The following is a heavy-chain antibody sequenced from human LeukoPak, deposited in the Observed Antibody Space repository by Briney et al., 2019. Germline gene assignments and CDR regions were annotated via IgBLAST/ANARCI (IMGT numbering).Heavy chain of an antibody. Sequence: GASLKISCKGSGSTFTSYWIGWVRQMPGKGLEWMGIIYPGDSDTRYSPSFQGQVTISADKSISTAYLQWSSLKASGTAMYYCARHRIAVAGTSYYYYGMDVWGKGTTVTVSS. D-gene: IGHD6-19*01. CDR2: IYPGDSDT. V-gene: IGHV5-51*01. CDR3: ARHRIAVAGTSYYYYGMDV. CDR1: GSTFTSYW. J-gene: IGHJ6*04.